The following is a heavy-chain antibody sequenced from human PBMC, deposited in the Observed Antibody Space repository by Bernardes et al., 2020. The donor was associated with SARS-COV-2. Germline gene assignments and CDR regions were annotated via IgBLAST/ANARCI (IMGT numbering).Heavy chain of an antibody. CDR3: AREIVSYYYYGMDV. V-gene: IGHV4-31*03. CDR1: GGSISSGGYY. Sequence: LSLTCTVSGGSISSGGYYWSWIRQHPGKGLEWIGYIYYSGSTYYNPSLKSRVTISVDTSKNQFSLKLSSVTAADTAVYYCAREIVSYYYYGMDVWGQGTTVTVSS. CDR2: IYYSGST. J-gene: IGHJ6*02. D-gene: IGHD1-26*01.